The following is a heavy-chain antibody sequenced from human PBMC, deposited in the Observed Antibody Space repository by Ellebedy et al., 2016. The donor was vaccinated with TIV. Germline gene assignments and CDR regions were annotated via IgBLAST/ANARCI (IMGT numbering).Heavy chain of an antibody. CDR1: GYTFTSYY. V-gene: IGHV1-46*01. J-gene: IGHJ6*04. D-gene: IGHD3/OR15-3a*01. CDR2: INPSGGST. CDR3: ARVGLTEDGMDV. Sequence: ASVKVSXKASGYTFTSYYMHWVRQAPGQGLEWMGIINPSGGSTSYAQKFQGRVTMTRDTSTSTVYMELSSLRSEDTAVYYCARVGLTEDGMDVWGKGTTVTVSS.